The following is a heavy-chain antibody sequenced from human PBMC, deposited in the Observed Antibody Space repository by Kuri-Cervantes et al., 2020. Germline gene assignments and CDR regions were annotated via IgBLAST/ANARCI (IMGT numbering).Heavy chain of an antibody. V-gene: IGHV1-18*01. D-gene: IGHD3-10*01. CDR2: ISNYNGDT. CDR1: GYTFTSYD. Sequence: ASVKVSCKASGYTFTSYDINWVRQATGQGLEWMGWISNYNGDTTYAQKFQDRVTMTTDTSTNTAHMELRSLRSDDTAVSYCARTSYYYYYMDVWGRGTTVTVSS. J-gene: IGHJ6*03. CDR3: ARTSYYYYYMDV.